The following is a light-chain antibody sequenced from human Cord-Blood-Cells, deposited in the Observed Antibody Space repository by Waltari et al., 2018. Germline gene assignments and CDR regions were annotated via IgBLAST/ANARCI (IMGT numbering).Light chain of an antibody. CDR2: DVS. J-gene: IGLJ3*02. Sequence: QSALTQPASVSGSPGQSTTISCTGTSSDGGGYNYVSWYPQHPGKTPKLMIYDVSKRPSGVSNRFSGSKSGNTASLTISGLQAEDEADYYCSSYTSSSTLVFGGGTKLTVL. CDR3: SSYTSSSTLV. V-gene: IGLV2-14*01. CDR1: SSDGGGYNY.